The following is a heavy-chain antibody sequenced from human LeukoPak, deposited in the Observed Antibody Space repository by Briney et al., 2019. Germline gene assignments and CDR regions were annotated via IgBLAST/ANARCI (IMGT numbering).Heavy chain of an antibody. J-gene: IGHJ4*02. Sequence: GGSLRLSCAASGFTFSNFAMTWVRQAPGKGLEWVSSIVGSSSTYYADSLKGRFTISRDHAKNSLYLQMNSLRAEDTAVYYCARIGAGSSRDYWGQGTLVTVSS. CDR1: GFTFSNFA. CDR3: ARIGAGSSRDY. D-gene: IGHD6-13*01. CDR2: IVGSSST. V-gene: IGHV3-21*01.